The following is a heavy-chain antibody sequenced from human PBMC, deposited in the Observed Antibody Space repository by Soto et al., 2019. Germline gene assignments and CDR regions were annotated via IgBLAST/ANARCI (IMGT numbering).Heavy chain of an antibody. D-gene: IGHD1-26*01. V-gene: IGHV4-39*01. Sequence: QLQLQESGPGLVKPSETLSLTCTVSGGSISSSSYYWGWIRQPPGKGLEWIGSIYYSGSTYYNPSLKGRVTISVDTSKNQFSLKLSSVTAADTAVYYCARPSGSYLYYFDYWGQGTLVTVSS. J-gene: IGHJ4*02. CDR3: ARPSGSYLYYFDY. CDR2: IYYSGST. CDR1: GGSISSSSYY.